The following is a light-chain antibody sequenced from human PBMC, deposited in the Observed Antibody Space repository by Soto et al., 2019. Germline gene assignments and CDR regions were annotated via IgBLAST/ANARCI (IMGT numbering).Light chain of an antibody. J-gene: IGKJ1*01. CDR2: DAS. Sequence: EIVLTQSPVTVSLSPGETATLSCRASQSFSSAYLAWYQQKPGQAPRLLIYDASNRATGVPDRFSGSGSGTDFTLIISRLEPEDFAMYYCHLYGSPWTFGPGTKVDIK. CDR1: QSFSSAY. V-gene: IGKV3-20*01. CDR3: HLYGSPWT.